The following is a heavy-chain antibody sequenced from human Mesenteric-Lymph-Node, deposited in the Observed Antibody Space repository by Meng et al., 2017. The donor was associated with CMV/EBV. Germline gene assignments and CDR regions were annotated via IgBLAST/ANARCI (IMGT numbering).Heavy chain of an antibody. J-gene: IGHJ4*02. CDR3: AKVRGNYYEIDY. CDR2: ISGSGSSK. CDR1: GFSFTTYA. D-gene: IGHD1-26*01. Sequence: GESLKISCAASGFSFTTYAMGWVRQAPGKGLEWLSSISGSGSSKFHADSVRGRFTISRDNSKNTLYLQMNSLRAEDTAIYYCAKVRGNYYEIDYWGQGTLVTVSS. V-gene: IGHV3-23*01.